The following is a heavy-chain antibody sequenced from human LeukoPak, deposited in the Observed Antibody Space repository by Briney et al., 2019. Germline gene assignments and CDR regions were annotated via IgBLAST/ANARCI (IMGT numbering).Heavy chain of an antibody. V-gene: IGHV3-30-3*01. CDR1: GFTFSSYA. CDR2: ISYDGCNK. Sequence: GGSLRLSCAASGFTFSSYAMHWVRQAPGKGLEWVAVISYDGCNKYYADSVKGRFTISRDNSKNTLYLQMNSLRAEDTAVYYCASDGSGSYYNRRRVRLYYWGQGTLVTVSS. CDR3: ASDGSGSYYNRRRVRLYY. D-gene: IGHD3-10*01. J-gene: IGHJ4*02.